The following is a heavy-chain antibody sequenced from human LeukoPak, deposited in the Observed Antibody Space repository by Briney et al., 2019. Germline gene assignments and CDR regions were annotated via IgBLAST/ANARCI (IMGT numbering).Heavy chain of an antibody. D-gene: IGHD6-19*01. CDR2: IYYSGST. V-gene: IGHV4-59*01. J-gene: IGHJ4*02. CDR1: GGSISSYY. CDR3: ASLVAGIFYFDY. Sequence: SETLSLTCTVSGGSISSYYWSWIRQPPGKGLEWIGYIYYSGSTNYSPSLKSRVTISVDTSKNQFSLKLSSVTAADTAVYYCASLVAGIFYFDYWGQGTLVTVSS.